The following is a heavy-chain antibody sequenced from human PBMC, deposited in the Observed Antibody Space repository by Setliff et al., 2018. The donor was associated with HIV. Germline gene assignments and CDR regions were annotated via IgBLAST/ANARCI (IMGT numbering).Heavy chain of an antibody. CDR1: GGSFSGYY. Sequence: KTSETLSLTCAVYGGSFSGYYWSWIRQPPGKGLEWIGEINHSGSTNYNPSLKSRVTISVDTSKNQFSLKLSSVTAADTAVYYCARGRHSSSWYYYWGQGTLVTVSS. V-gene: IGHV4-34*01. J-gene: IGHJ4*02. D-gene: IGHD6-13*01. CDR3: ARGRHSSSWYYY. CDR2: INHSGST.